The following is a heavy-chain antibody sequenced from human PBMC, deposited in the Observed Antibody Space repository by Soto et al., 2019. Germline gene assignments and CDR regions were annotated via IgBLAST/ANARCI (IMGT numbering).Heavy chain of an antibody. J-gene: IGHJ4*02. D-gene: IGHD3-3*01. V-gene: IGHV4-4*02. CDR1: GGSISSSYW. CDR2: IYYGGTT. CDR3: VSSLNYDFWRDGGRHFYFDY. Sequence: QVQLQESGPGLVKPSGTLSLTCAVSGGSISSSYWWNWVRQTPRGGLEWIGKIYYGGTTNYNPSLKYRVTISVDKSKNQLSLKLTSVTAADTAVYYCVSSLNYDFWRDGGRHFYFDYWGRGSLATVSS.